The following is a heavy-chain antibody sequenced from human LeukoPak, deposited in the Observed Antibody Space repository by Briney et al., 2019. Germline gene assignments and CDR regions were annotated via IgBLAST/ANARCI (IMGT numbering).Heavy chain of an antibody. Sequence: SETLSLTCAVYGGSFSGYYWSWIRQPPGKGLEWIGEINHSGSTNYNPSLKSRVTISVDTSKNQLSLKLSSVTAADTAVYYCATDSSGYKNAFDIWGQGTMVTVSS. D-gene: IGHD3-22*01. CDR2: INHSGST. CDR1: GGSFSGYY. J-gene: IGHJ3*02. V-gene: IGHV4-34*01. CDR3: ATDSSGYKNAFDI.